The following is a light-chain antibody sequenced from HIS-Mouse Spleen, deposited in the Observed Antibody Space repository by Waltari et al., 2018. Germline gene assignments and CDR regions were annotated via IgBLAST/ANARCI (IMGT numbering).Light chain of an antibody. V-gene: IGLV6-57*04. CDR2: ADN. J-gene: IGLJ3*02. Sequence: NFMLTQPHSVSESPGKTVTISCTRSSGSIASNYVQRYQQRPGSAPTTVIYADNQRPSGVPDRFSGSIDSSSNSASLTISGLKTEDEADYYCQSYDSSNLVFGGGTKLTVL. CDR1: SGSIASNY. CDR3: QSYDSSNLV.